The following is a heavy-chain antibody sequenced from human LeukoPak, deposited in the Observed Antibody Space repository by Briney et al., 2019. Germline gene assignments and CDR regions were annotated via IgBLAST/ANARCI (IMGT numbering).Heavy chain of an antibody. V-gene: IGHV1-18*01. J-gene: IGHJ4*02. CDR3: ARARSSSSPRDY. Sequence: ASVKVSCKASGYTFTTYGITWVRQAPGQGLEWVGRFSADTGNTNYAQKLQGRVSLTRDTAASTVYMDLRSLRSDDTAVYYCARARSSSSPRDYWGQGTLVTVSS. CDR2: FSADTGNT. D-gene: IGHD6-13*01. CDR1: GYTFTTYG.